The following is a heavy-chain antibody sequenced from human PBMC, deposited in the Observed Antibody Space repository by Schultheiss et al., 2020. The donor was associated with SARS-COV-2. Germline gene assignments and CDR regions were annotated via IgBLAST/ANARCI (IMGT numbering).Heavy chain of an antibody. CDR1: GFTFSSYG. CDR2: ISYDGSNK. J-gene: IGHJ6*02. D-gene: IGHD4-17*01. CDR3: ARGSQNYGDYVGYYYYYGMDV. Sequence: GGSLRLSCAASGFTFSSYGMHWVRQAPGKGLEWVAVISYDGSNKYYADSVKGRFTISRDNSKNTLYLQMNSLRAEDTAVYYCARGSQNYGDYVGYYYYYGMDVWGQGTTVTVSS. V-gene: IGHV3-30*03.